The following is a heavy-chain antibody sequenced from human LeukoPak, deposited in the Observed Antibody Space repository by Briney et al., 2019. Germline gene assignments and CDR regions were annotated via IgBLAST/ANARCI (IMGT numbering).Heavy chain of an antibody. Sequence: ASVKVSCKASGYTFTSYDINWVRQATGQGLEWMGWMNPNSGNTGYAQKFQGRVTMTRNTSISTAYMELSSLRSEDTTVYYCARGGISRTTVTRLSWFDPWGQGTLVTVSS. D-gene: IGHD4-17*01. CDR2: MNPNSGNT. J-gene: IGHJ5*02. CDR3: ARGGISRTTVTRLSWFDP. V-gene: IGHV1-8*01. CDR1: GYTFTSYD.